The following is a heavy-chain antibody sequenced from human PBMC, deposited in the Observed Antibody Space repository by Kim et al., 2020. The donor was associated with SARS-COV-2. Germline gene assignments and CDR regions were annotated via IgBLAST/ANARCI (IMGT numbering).Heavy chain of an antibody. Sequence: ASVKVSCKASGYTFTSYAMNWVRQAPGQGLEWMGWINTNTGNPTYAQGFTGRFVFSLDTSVSTAYLQISSLKAEDTAVYYCARGRIIDDYVWGSSLDYWGQGTLVTVSS. J-gene: IGHJ4*02. CDR3: ARGRIIDDYVWGSSLDY. CDR1: GYTFTSYA. V-gene: IGHV7-4-1*02. CDR2: INTNTGNP. D-gene: IGHD3-16*01.